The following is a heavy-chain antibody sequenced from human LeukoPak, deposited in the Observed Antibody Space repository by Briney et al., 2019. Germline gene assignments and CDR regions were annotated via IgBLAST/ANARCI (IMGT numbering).Heavy chain of an antibody. CDR2: IYYSGST. D-gene: IGHD6-6*01. Sequence: PSQTLPLTCTVSGGSISSGDYYWRWIRQPPGKGLEWIGYIYYSGSTYYNPSRKSRITISVKRAKNRFSLKLSSVTATDTAVYYCARGGGGTIAARYKYHFDDWGQGTLVTVSS. CDR1: GGSISSGDYY. CDR3: ARGGGGTIAARYKYHFDD. V-gene: IGHV4-30-4*08. J-gene: IGHJ4*02.